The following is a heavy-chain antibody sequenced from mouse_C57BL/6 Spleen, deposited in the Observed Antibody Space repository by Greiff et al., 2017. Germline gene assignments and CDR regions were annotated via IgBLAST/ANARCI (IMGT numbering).Heavy chain of an antibody. CDR3: AREENYDYDEAWFAY. D-gene: IGHD2-4*01. J-gene: IGHJ3*01. CDR2: ISYDGSN. Sequence: EVKLMESGPGLVKPSQSLSLTCSVTGYSITSGYYWNWIRQFPGNKLEWMGYISYDGSNNYNPSLKNRISITRDTSKNQFFLKLNSVTTEDTATYYCAREENYDYDEAWFAYWGQGTLVTVSA. CDR1: GYSITSGYY. V-gene: IGHV3-6*01.